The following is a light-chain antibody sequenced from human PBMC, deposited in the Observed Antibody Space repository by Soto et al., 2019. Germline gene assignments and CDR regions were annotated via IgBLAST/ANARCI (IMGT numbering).Light chain of an antibody. J-gene: IGLJ3*02. CDR1: TSDVAIYNF. CDR2: EGN. Sequence: QSALTQPASVSGSPGQSITISCTGATSDVAIYNFVSWYQQHPGKAPKLIIYEGNKWPSGVSDRFSGSKSGNTASLTISGLQAEDGAIYYCCSYAGSSTWLFGGGTRLTVL. V-gene: IGLV2-23*01. CDR3: CSYAGSSTWL.